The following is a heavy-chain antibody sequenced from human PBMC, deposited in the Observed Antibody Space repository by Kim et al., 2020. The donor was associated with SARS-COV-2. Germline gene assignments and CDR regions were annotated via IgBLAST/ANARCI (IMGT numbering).Heavy chain of an antibody. CDR1: GFTFSNYD. CDR3: TKPFGMDV. J-gene: IGHJ6*02. Sequence: LSLTCAVSGFTFSNYDMSWVRQAPGKGLEWVSAISGGGGSTSYADSVKGRFTISRDNSKNTLYLQMNSLRAEDTAVYYCTKPFGMDVWGQGTTVNVSS. CDR2: ISGGGGST. V-gene: IGHV3-23*01.